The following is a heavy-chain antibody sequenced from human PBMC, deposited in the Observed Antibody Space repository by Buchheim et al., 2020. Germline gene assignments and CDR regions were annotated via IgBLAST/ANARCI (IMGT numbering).Heavy chain of an antibody. V-gene: IGHV4-59*11. Sequence: QVQLQESGPGLVKASETLSLSCSVPGASISGPYWSWIRQAPGKGLEWIGYFFHTGNTYYNPSLKSRVTISIDTSNNHFSLKVTSVTAADTALYYCATVGKNYGNSFDYWGQGTL. CDR3: ATVGKNYGNSFDY. D-gene: IGHD3-10*01. CDR2: FFHTGNT. CDR1: GASISGPY. J-gene: IGHJ4*02.